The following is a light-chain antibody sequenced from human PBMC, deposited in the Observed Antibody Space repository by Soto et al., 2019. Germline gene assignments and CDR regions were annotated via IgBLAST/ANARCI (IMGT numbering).Light chain of an antibody. Sequence: QSALTQPASVSGSPGQSITISCTGTSSDVGSYNIVSWYQQHPGKAPKLMIYERSKRPSGVSNRLSGSKSGNTASLTISGLQAEDEADYYCCSYAGSSTVVVFGGETEVTVL. J-gene: IGLJ2*01. V-gene: IGLV2-23*03. CDR2: ERS. CDR3: CSYAGSSTVVV. CDR1: SSDVGSYNI.